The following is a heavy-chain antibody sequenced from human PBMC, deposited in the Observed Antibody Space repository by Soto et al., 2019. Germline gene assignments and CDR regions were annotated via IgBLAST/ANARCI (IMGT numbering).Heavy chain of an antibody. CDR3: ARQPTTVTTVGAFDI. D-gene: IGHD4-17*01. CDR1: GGSISSGSYY. J-gene: IGHJ3*02. V-gene: IGHV4-39*01. Sequence: SETLSLTCTVSGGSISSGSYYWDWIRQPPGKGLEWIGSFYYSGSTYYNPSLESRVTISVDTSKNQFSLKLSSVTATDTAVYYCARQPTTVTTVGAFDIWGQGTMVTVSS. CDR2: FYYSGST.